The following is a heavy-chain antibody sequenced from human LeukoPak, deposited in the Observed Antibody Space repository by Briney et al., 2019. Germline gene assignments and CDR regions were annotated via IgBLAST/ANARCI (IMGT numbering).Heavy chain of an antibody. D-gene: IGHD2-2*01. CDR1: GFTFSSYG. CDR2: IRYDGSNK. J-gene: IGHJ4*02. Sequence: PGGSLRLSCAASGFTFSSYGMHWVRQAPGKGLEWVAFIRYDGSNKYYGDSVKGRFTISRDNAKNSLYLQMNSLRAEDTGVYFCARDTKDYWGQGTLVVVSS. CDR3: ARDTKDY. V-gene: IGHV3-30*02.